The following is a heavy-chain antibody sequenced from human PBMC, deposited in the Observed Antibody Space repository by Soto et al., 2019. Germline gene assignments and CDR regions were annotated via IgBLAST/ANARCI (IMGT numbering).Heavy chain of an antibody. CDR1: GGTFSSCT. V-gene: IGHV1-69*04. CDR2: IIPILGIA. Sequence: GASVKVSCKASGGTFSSCTISWVRQAPGQGLEWMGRIIPILGIANYAQKFQGRVTITADKSTSTAYMELSSLRSEDTAVYYCARDREFHGWFDPWGQGTLVTVSS. J-gene: IGHJ5*02. CDR3: ARDREFHGWFDP. D-gene: IGHD2-21*01.